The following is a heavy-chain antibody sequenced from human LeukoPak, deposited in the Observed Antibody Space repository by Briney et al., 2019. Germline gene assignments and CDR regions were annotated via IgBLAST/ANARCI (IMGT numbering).Heavy chain of an antibody. CDR3: ARFNLNYYDSSGPAEYFDY. D-gene: IGHD3-22*01. CDR1: GGSISSYY. Sequence: NTSETLSLTCTVSGGSISSYYWSWIRQPPGKGLEWIGYIYYSGSTNYNPSLKSRVTISVDTSKNQFSLKLSSVTPADTAVYYCARFNLNYYDSSGPAEYFDYWGQGTLVTVSS. CDR2: IYYSGST. V-gene: IGHV4-59*01. J-gene: IGHJ4*02.